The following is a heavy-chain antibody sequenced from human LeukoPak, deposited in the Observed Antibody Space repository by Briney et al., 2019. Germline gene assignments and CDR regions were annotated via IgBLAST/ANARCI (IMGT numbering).Heavy chain of an antibody. V-gene: IGHV3-7*01. CDR3: ARDDHSGYDSSYWFDP. Sequence: GGSLRLSCAASGFTFSSYWMNWVRQAPGKGLEWVANIKQDGSEKYYVDSVKGRFTISRDNAKNSLYLQMNSLRAEDMAVYYCARDDHSGYDSSYWFDPWGRGTLVTVSS. J-gene: IGHJ5*02. CDR2: IKQDGSEK. CDR1: GFTFSSYW. D-gene: IGHD5-12*01.